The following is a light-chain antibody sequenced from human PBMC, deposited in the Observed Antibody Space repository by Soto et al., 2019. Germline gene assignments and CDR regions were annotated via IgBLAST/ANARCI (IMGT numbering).Light chain of an antibody. CDR2: EVS. V-gene: IGLV2-14*01. CDR3: SSYTSSSTRVV. J-gene: IGLJ2*01. Sequence: QSALTQPASVSGSPGQSITISCTGTSSDVGTYNYVSWYQQHPGKAPKLMIYEVSNRPSGVYNRFSGSKSGNTASLTISGLQAEDEADYYCSSYTSSSTRVVFGGGTKLTVL. CDR1: SSDVGTYNY.